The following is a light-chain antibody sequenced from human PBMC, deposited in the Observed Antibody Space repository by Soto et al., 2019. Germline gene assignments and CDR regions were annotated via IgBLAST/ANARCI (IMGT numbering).Light chain of an antibody. Sequence: QSVLTQPASVSGSPGQSITISCTGTSSDVGGYDYVSWYQQHPRKAPKLMIYDVTNRPSGVSTRFSASKSGNTASLTISGLQAEDEADYYCCSFSSITTRIFGGGTKLTV. CDR3: CSFSSITTRI. J-gene: IGLJ2*01. CDR2: DVT. CDR1: SSDVGGYDY. V-gene: IGLV2-14*03.